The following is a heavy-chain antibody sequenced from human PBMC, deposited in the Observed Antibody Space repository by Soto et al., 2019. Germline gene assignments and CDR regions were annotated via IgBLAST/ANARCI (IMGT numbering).Heavy chain of an antibody. CDR2: IYYSGST. CDR1: GGSISSYY. Sequence: SETLSLTWTVSGGSISSYYWRWIRQPPGKGLEWIGYIYYSGSTNYNPSLKSRVTISVDTSKNQFSLKLSSVTAADTAVYYCARLGYCSGGSCGPFDYWGQGTLVTVSS. CDR3: ARLGYCSGGSCGPFDY. D-gene: IGHD2-15*01. V-gene: IGHV4-59*01. J-gene: IGHJ4*02.